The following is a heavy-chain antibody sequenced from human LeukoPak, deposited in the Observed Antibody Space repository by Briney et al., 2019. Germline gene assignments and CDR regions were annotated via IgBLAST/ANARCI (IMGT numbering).Heavy chain of an antibody. V-gene: IGHV4-34*03. J-gene: IGHJ4*02. Sequence: SETLSLACAVYGGSFSGYYWSWIRQPLGKGLEWIGEINHSGSTNYNPSLKSRVTISVDTSKNQFSMELSSLRSEDTAVYYCTTMAMAAGPEKYYFDYWGQGTLVTVSS. CDR1: GGSFSGYY. D-gene: IGHD5-18*01. CDR2: INHSGST. CDR3: TTMAMAAGPEKYYFDY.